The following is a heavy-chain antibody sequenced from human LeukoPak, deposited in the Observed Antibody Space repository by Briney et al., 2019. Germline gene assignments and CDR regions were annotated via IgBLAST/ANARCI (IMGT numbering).Heavy chain of an antibody. CDR1: GFTFSSYS. Sequence: GSLRLSCAASGFTFSSYSMNWVRQAPGKGLEWVLSISSSSSYIYYADSVKGRFTISRDNAKNSLYLQMNSLRAEDTAVYYCARDSLGGFDPWGQGTLVTVSS. V-gene: IGHV3-21*01. CDR3: ARDSLGGFDP. D-gene: IGHD3-10*01. J-gene: IGHJ5*02. CDR2: ISSSSSYI.